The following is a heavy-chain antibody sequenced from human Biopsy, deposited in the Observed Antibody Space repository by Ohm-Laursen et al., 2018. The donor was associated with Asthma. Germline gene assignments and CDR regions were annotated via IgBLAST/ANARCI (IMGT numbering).Heavy chain of an antibody. CDR3: AKNNDQQLTY. Sequence: SLRLSCAASGFAFGKYGMYWARQAPGKGLQWVAVITHDGSRMYYADSVRGRFTISRDNSRNTLYLEISSLRVDDTAVYYCAKNNDQQLTYWGRGTLVTVSS. D-gene: IGHD6-13*01. J-gene: IGHJ4*02. V-gene: IGHV3-30*18. CDR2: ITHDGSRM. CDR1: GFAFGKYG.